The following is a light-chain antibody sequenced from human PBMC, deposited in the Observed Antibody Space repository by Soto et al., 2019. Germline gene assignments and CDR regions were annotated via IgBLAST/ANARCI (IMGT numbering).Light chain of an antibody. Sequence: QSALTQPPSASGSPGQSVTMFCTGTSNDVGGYNYVSWYQQHPGKAPKLMIHEVTKRPSGVPDRFSGSKSGNTASLTVSGLQAEDEAEYYCSSFAGGYLVVFGGGTKLTVL. CDR1: SNDVGGYNY. CDR2: EVT. J-gene: IGLJ2*01. CDR3: SSFAGGYLVV. V-gene: IGLV2-8*01.